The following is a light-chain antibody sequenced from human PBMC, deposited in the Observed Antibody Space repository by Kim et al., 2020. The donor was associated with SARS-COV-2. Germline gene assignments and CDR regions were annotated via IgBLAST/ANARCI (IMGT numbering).Light chain of an antibody. CDR2: RDK. Sequence: SLAQGQTPTIPCGGNNIETKNVHWHHQGPGQAPVLVIYRDKKRPSGIPERLSGSNSGNTATLTINSVEAGDEGDYYCQVWDSRTVVFGGGTQLTVL. J-gene: IGLJ2*01. CDR1: NIETKN. V-gene: IGLV3-9*01. CDR3: QVWDSRTVV.